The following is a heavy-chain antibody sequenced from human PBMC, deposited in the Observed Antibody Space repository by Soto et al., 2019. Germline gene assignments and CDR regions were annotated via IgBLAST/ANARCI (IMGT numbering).Heavy chain of an antibody. D-gene: IGHD2-15*01. V-gene: IGHV4-34*01. J-gene: IGHJ1*01. CDR3: ARAPRRYCSGGSCYSAEYFQH. CDR1: GGSFSGYY. Sequence: QVQLQQWGAGLLKPSETLSLTCAVYGGSFSGYYWSWIRQPPGKGLEWIGEINHSGSTNYNPSLKSRVTISVDTSKNQFSLKLSSVTAADTAVYYCARAPRRYCSGGSCYSAEYFQHWGQGTLVTVSS. CDR2: INHSGST.